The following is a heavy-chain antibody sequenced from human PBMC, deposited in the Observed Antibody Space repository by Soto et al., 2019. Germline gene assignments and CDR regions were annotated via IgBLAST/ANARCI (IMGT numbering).Heavy chain of an antibody. CDR1: GFTFDDYA. V-gene: IGHV3-9*01. Sequence: GGSLRLSCAASGFTFDDYAMHWVRQAPGKGLEWVSGISWNSGSIGYADSVKGRFTISRDNAKNSLYLQMNSLRAEDTTLYYWAKDMDGFRYFDYCGQGTLVTVYS. J-gene: IGHJ4*02. CDR2: ISWNSGSI. D-gene: IGHD2-2*03. CDR3: AKDMDGFRYFDY.